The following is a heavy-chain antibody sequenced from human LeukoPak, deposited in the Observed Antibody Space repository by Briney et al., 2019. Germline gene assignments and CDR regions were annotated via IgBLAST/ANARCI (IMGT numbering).Heavy chain of an antibody. CDR2: ISGYGGST. D-gene: IGHD6-19*01. CDR3: AKTPLAVAPGDYFDY. Sequence: GGSLRLSCAASGFSFEEYGMSWVRQAPGKGLEWVSGISGYGGSTYYADSVKGRFTISRDNSKNTLYLQMNSLRAEDTAIYYCAKTPLAVAPGDYFDYWGRGTLVTVSS. J-gene: IGHJ4*02. CDR1: GFSFEEYG. V-gene: IGHV3-23*01.